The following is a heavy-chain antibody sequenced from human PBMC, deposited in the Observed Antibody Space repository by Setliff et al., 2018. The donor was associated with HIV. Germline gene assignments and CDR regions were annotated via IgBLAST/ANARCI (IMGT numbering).Heavy chain of an antibody. CDR2: IYYSGSA. CDR3: ARHYNVNYYVRKDFDY. J-gene: IGHJ4*02. CDR1: GASISSSSYF. Sequence: LSLTCTVSGASISSSSYFWGWIRQPPGKGLEWIGSIYYSGSAYYNPSLKSRVTISVDTSKNPFSLKLSSVTAADTAVYYCARHYNVNYYVRKDFDYWGQGTLVTVSS. D-gene: IGHD1-26*01. V-gene: IGHV4-39*01.